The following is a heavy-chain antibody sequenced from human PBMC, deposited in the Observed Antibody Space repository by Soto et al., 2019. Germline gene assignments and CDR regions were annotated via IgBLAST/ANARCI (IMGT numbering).Heavy chain of an antibody. CDR3: ATEFDH. J-gene: IGHJ5*02. CDR1: GFTFTNAW. CDR2: IKSQTDGATT. V-gene: IGHV3-15*02. Sequence: EVQLVESGGTLLKPGGSLRLSCAASGFTFTNAWMHWVRQAPGKGLEWVGRIKSQTDGATTDYAAHVKGRFTISRDDSKDTLYLQLNSLNTADTGVYYCATEFDHWGPGTLVTVSS.